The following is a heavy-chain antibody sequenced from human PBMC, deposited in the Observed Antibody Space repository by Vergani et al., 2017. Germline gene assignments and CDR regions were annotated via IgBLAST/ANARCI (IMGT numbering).Heavy chain of an antibody. V-gene: IGHV2-5*02. CDR2: IYWDDDK. CDR1: GFSLSTSGVG. J-gene: IGHJ3*02. Sequence: QITLKESGPTLVKPTQTLTLTCTFSGFSLSTSGVGVGWIRQPPGKALEWLALIYWDDDKRYSPSRKSRLTITKDTAKNQVFLTMTNMDPVDTATYYCAHITMSDYGDYGKALDAFDIWGQGTMVTVSS. D-gene: IGHD4-17*01. CDR3: AHITMSDYGDYGKALDAFDI.